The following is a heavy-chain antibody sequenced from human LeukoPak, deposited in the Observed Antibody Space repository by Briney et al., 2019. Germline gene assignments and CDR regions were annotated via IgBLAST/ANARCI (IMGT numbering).Heavy chain of an antibody. CDR1: GFTFSSYA. Sequence: GGSLRLSCAASGFTFSSYAMSWVRQAPGKGLEWVSTISASGGFTYYADSVKGRFTISRDNSKNTQYLQMHSLRVEDTAIYYCVKDTGRGQEYRSSSRLIWGQGTLVTVSS. CDR3: VKDTGRGQEYRSSSRLI. CDR2: ISASGGFT. V-gene: IGHV3-23*01. D-gene: IGHD6-6*01. J-gene: IGHJ4*02.